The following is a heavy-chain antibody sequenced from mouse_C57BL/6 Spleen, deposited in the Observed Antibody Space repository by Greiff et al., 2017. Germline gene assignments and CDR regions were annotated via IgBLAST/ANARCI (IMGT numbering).Heavy chain of an antibody. J-gene: IGHJ2*01. D-gene: IGHD1-1*01. CDR3: TTGEFITKGNDY. CDR1: GFNIKDDY. Sequence: EVQLQQSGAELVRPGASVKLSCTASGFNIKDDYMHWVKQRPEQGLEWIGWIDPENGDTEYASKFQGKATITADTSSNTAYLQLSSLTSEDTAVYYCTTGEFITKGNDYWGQGTTLTVSS. V-gene: IGHV14-4*01. CDR2: IDPENGDT.